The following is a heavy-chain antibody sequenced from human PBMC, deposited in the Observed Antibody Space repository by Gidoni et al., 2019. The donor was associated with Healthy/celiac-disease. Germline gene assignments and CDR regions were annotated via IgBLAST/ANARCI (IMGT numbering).Heavy chain of an antibody. Sequence: EVQLVESGGGLVKPGGSLRLSCAAYGFPLRSSIMNWVRQAPGKGLEWVSSISSSSSYIYYADSVKGRFTISRDNAKNSLYLQMNSRRAEDTAVYYCARDKAVAGTGYYGMDVWGQGTTVTVSS. CDR1: GFPLRSSI. V-gene: IGHV3-21*01. CDR2: ISSSSSYI. D-gene: IGHD6-19*01. CDR3: ARDKAVAGTGYYGMDV. J-gene: IGHJ6*02.